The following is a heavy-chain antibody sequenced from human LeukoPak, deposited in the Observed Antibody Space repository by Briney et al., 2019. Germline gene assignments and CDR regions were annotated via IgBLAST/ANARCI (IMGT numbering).Heavy chain of an antibody. CDR1: GGSIRSSSYY. Sequence: SETLSLTCTVPGGSIRSSSYYWGWIRQPPGKGLEWIGSIYYSGCTYYNPSLMSRVTISVDTSKNQFSVKLSSVTAADTAVYYGARHLLSLRCSGGSCNSGYWFDPWGQGTLVTVSS. V-gene: IGHV4-39*01. J-gene: IGHJ5*02. D-gene: IGHD2-15*01. CDR3: ARHLLSLRCSGGSCNSGYWFDP. CDR2: IYYSGCT.